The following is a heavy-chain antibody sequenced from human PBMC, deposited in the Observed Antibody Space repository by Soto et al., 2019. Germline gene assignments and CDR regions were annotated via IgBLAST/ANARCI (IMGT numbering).Heavy chain of an antibody. CDR1: GGSISSGGYS. CDR2: IYYSGST. J-gene: IGHJ4*02. D-gene: IGHD3-22*01. Sequence: PSETLSLTCAVSGGSISSGGYSWSWIRQPPGKGLEWIGYIYYSGSTNYNPSLKSRVTISVDTSKNQFSLKLSSVTAADTAVYYCARDLRSSGYYSGFDYWGQGTLVTVSS. CDR3: ARDLRSSGYYSGFDY. V-gene: IGHV4-61*08.